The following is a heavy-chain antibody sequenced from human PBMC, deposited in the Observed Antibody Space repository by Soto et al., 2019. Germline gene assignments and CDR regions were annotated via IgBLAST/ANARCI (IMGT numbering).Heavy chain of an antibody. Sequence: PGESLKISCKGSGYSFTNYWIGWVRQMPGKGLEWMGRIDPSDSYTNYSPSFQGHVTISADKSISTAYLQWSSLKASDTAMYYCARRYSSSDGMDVWGQGTTVTVSS. CDR1: GYSFTNYW. D-gene: IGHD6-6*01. CDR3: ARRYSSSDGMDV. CDR2: IDPSDSYT. J-gene: IGHJ6*02. V-gene: IGHV5-10-1*01.